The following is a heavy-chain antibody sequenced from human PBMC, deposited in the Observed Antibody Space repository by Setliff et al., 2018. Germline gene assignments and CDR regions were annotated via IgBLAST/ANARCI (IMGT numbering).Heavy chain of an antibody. CDR3: ARVSRTIVAARGFDY. V-gene: IGHV1-69*13. D-gene: IGHD1-26*01. CDR1: GGTFINYA. J-gene: IGHJ4*02. CDR2: IIPIFGTA. Sequence: ASVKVSRKASGGTFINYAISWVRQAPGQGLEWMGGIIPIFGTANYAQKFQGRVTITADESTSTAYMELSSLRSEDTAVYYCARVSRTIVAARGFDYWGQGTLVTVSS.